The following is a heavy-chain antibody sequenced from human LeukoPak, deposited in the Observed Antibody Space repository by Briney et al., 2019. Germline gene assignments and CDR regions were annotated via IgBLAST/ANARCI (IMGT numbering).Heavy chain of an antibody. Sequence: PSETPSLTCTVSGGSISSHYWSWIRQPPGKGLEWIGYIYHSGSTNYNPSLKSRVTISVDTSKNQFSLKLSSVTAADTAVYYCARGPDFWSQTSYYYYYYMDVWGKGTTVTVSS. V-gene: IGHV4-59*11. D-gene: IGHD3-3*01. CDR3: ARGPDFWSQTSYYYYYYMDV. CDR2: IYHSGST. J-gene: IGHJ6*03. CDR1: GGSISSHY.